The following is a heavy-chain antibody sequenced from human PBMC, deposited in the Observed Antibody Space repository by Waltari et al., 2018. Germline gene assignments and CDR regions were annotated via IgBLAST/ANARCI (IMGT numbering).Heavy chain of an antibody. CDR3: AKRSSPLYDILAASQWSFDL. CDR1: GFNFHDYA. D-gene: IGHD3-9*01. CDR2: ISRKSDNI. V-gene: IGHV3-9*01. J-gene: IGHJ2*01. Sequence: EAQLVESGGGLVQPGRSLRLSCTASGFNFHDYAMHWVRQVPGKGLEWVSGISRKSDNIAYADSVKGRFTISRDNAKNSLYLQMNSLRPEDTAFYFCAKRSSPLYDILAASQWSFDLWGRGTLVTVSS.